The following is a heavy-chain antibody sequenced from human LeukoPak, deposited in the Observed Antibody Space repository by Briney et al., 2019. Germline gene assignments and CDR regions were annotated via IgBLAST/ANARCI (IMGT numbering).Heavy chain of an antibody. CDR2: INPNSGGT. CDR1: GYTFTGYY. Sequence: ASVKVSCTASGYTFTGYYMHWVRQAPGQGLEWMGWINPNSGGTNYAQKFQGRVTMTRDTSISTAYMELSRLRSDDTAVYYCARGEACSGTSCYYWFDPWGQGTLVTVSS. D-gene: IGHD2-2*01. CDR3: ARGEACSGTSCYYWFDP. V-gene: IGHV1-2*02. J-gene: IGHJ5*02.